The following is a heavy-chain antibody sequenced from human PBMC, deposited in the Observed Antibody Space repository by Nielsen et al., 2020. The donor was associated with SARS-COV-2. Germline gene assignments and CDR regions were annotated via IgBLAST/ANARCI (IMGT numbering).Heavy chain of an antibody. CDR3: ARGQNVVVPAAILDV. V-gene: IGHV4-34*01. J-gene: IGHJ6*02. D-gene: IGHD2-2*01. Sequence: SETLSLTCAVYGGSFSGYYWSWIRQPPGKGLEWIGEINHSGSTNYNPSLKSRVTISVDTSKNQFSLKLSSVTAADTAVYYCARGQNVVVPAAILDVWGQGTTVTVSS. CDR1: GGSFSGYY. CDR2: INHSGST.